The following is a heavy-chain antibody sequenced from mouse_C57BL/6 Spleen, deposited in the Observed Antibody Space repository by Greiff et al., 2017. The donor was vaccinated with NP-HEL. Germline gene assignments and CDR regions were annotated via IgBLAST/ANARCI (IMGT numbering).Heavy chain of an antibody. Sequence: EVQLVESGGGLVKPGGSLKLSCAASGFTFSDYGMHWVRQAPEKGLEWVAYISSGSSTIYYADTVKGRFTISRDNAKNTLFLQMTSLRSEDTAMYYCARQGTTVVARAMDYWGQGTSVTVSS. D-gene: IGHD1-1*01. J-gene: IGHJ4*01. V-gene: IGHV5-17*01. CDR2: ISSGSSTI. CDR3: ARQGTTVVARAMDY. CDR1: GFTFSDYG.